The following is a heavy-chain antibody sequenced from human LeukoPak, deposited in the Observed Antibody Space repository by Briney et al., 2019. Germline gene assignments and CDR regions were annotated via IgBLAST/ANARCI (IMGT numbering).Heavy chain of an antibody. D-gene: IGHD2/OR15-2a*01. J-gene: IGHJ4*02. CDR2: INSDGSWT. CDR1: GNYW. CDR3: VSFYEAC. V-gene: IGHV3-74*01. Sequence: GGSLRLSCAASGNYWMHWVRQAPGKGLVWVSHINSDGSWTSYADSVKGRFTISKDNAKNTVYLQMNNLRAEDTAVYYCVSFYEACWGRGTLVTVSS.